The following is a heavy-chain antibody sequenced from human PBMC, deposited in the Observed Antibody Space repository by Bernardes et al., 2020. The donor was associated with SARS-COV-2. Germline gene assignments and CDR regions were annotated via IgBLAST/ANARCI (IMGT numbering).Heavy chain of an antibody. CDR2: ISGSGGST. D-gene: IGHD2-2*01. Sequence: GGSLRLSCAASGFTFSSYAMSWVRQAPGKGLEWVSAISGSGGSTYYADSVKGRFTISRDNSKNTLYLQMNSLRAEDTAVYYCAKDRRYCSSTSCGGIRAFDYWGQGTLVTVSS. J-gene: IGHJ4*02. CDR1: GFTFSSYA. CDR3: AKDRRYCSSTSCGGIRAFDY. V-gene: IGHV3-23*01.